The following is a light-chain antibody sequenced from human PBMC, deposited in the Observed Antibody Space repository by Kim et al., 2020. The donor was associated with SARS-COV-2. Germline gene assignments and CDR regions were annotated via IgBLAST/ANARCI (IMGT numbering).Light chain of an antibody. CDR1: QDIRND. Sequence: AAVGDRVPLTCRESQDIRNDLGWYQQNPGRAPKRLIYGASSLQSGVPSRFSGSGSGTEFTLTISSVQPEDFATYFCLQHSTYPITFGQGTRLEIK. V-gene: IGKV1-17*01. CDR2: GAS. J-gene: IGKJ5*01. CDR3: LQHSTYPIT.